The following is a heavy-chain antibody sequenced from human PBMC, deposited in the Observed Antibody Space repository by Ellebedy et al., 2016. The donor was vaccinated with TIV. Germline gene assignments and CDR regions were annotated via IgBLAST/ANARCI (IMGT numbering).Heavy chain of an antibody. J-gene: IGHJ4*02. CDR2: VHHSGNT. CDR3: ARAFQYSSGWAFDY. D-gene: IGHD6-19*01. Sequence: MPSETLSLTCTVSGGSISSSSYHWGWIRQSPGKGLEWFGSVHHSGNTVYSPSLKSRVTVSMDTSKNQFSLTLHSVTAADTAVYYCARAFQYSSGWAFDYWGQGTLVTVSS. CDR1: GGSISSSSYH. V-gene: IGHV4-39*07.